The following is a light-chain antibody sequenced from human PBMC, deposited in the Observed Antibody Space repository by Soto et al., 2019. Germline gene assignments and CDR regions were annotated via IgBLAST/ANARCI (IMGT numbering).Light chain of an antibody. J-gene: IGLJ2*01. Sequence: QSVLTQPPSASGTPGQRVTISCSGSSYNIGSNTVNWYQQLPGTAPKPLIYTNTQRPSGVPDRFSGSKSGTSASLAISRLQSEDEADYYCAAWDDILNGNVVFGGGTKLTVL. CDR3: AAWDDILNGNVV. CDR1: SYNIGSNT. V-gene: IGLV1-44*01. CDR2: TNT.